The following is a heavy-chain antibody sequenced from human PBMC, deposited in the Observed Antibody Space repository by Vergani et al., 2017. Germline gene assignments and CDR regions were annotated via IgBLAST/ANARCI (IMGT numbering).Heavy chain of an antibody. V-gene: IGHV1-46*03. D-gene: IGHD3-9*01. CDR1: GYTFSNYY. CDR2: INPSGGHT. CDR3: ARGDYGILTGYRY. J-gene: IGHJ4*02. Sequence: QVQVVQSGAEVKKSGASVKVSCKTSGYTFSNYYMHWVRQAPGQGLEWMGIINPSGGHTNYAQKFQGRVPMTRDTSTSTVYMERSSLRSEDTAIYYCARGDYGILTGYRYWGQGTLVTVSA.